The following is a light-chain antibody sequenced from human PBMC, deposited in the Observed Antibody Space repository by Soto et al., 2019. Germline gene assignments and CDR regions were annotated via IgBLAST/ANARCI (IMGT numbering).Light chain of an antibody. V-gene: IGKV1-5*01. CDR2: EAS. CDR3: QQYNGFYT. CDR1: QSISYF. J-gene: IGKJ2*01. Sequence: DIQMTQSPSTLSASVGDRVTITCRVSQSISYFLAWYQQKPGKAPKLLIYEASNLEGGVPSRFSGSASGTEFSLTISIVQPDDFATYYCQQYNGFYTFGQGTRLDI.